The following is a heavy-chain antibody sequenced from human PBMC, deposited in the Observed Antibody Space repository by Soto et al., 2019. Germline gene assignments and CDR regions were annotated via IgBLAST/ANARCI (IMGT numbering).Heavy chain of an antibody. D-gene: IGHD6-25*01. CDR2: IYHSGTT. CDR1: GGSISSYS. J-gene: IGHJ6*02. V-gene: IGHV4-59*12. Sequence: PSGTLSVTCTVSGGSISSYSWSWIRQPPGKGLEWIGEIYHSGTTNYNPSLKSRATISVAKSKKPFSLKLTSVTAADTAVYYCARDRVAATRTSYHGFYAWGQGNTVTVSS. CDR3: ARDRVAATRTSYHGFYA.